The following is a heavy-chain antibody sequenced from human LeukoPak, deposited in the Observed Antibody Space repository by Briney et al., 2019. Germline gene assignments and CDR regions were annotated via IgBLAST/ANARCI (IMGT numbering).Heavy chain of an antibody. Sequence: PGGSLRLSCAASGFTFSSYGMHWVRQAPGKGLEWVAVIWYDGSNKYYADSVKGRFTISRDNSKNTLYQQMDSLRAEDTAVYYCARDRDYYFDYWGQGTLVTVSS. CDR2: IWYDGSNK. J-gene: IGHJ4*02. CDR3: ARDRDYYFDY. CDR1: GFTFSSYG. V-gene: IGHV3-33*01.